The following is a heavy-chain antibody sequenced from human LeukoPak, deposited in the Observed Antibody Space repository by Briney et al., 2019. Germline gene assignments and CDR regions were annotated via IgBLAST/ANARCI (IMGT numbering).Heavy chain of an antibody. V-gene: IGHV3-23*01. Sequence: GGSLRLSRAASGFTFSSYAMSWVRQAPGKGLEWVSAISGSGDSTYYADSVKGRFTISRDNSKNTHYLQMNSLRADDTAVYYCAGDSSGFYSSLDDWGQGTRVTVSS. CDR1: GFTFSSYA. D-gene: IGHD3-22*01. J-gene: IGHJ4*02. CDR2: ISGSGDST. CDR3: AGDSSGFYSSLDD.